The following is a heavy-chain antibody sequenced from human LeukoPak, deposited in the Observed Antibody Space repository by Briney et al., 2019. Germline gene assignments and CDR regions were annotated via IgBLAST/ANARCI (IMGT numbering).Heavy chain of an antibody. CDR3: GRGGVFSSSWFAYFDY. CDR2: SYPGDSDT. Sequence: GESLKISCKSSGDTFTNYWIALVRQMPGKGQEWMGISYPGDSDTRYSPSVEGQVTISVDKSISTDFLQWSSLKASDTAMHYCGRGGVFSSSWFAYFDYWGQGTLVTVSS. V-gene: IGHV5-51*01. CDR1: GDTFTNYW. J-gene: IGHJ4*02. D-gene: IGHD6-13*01.